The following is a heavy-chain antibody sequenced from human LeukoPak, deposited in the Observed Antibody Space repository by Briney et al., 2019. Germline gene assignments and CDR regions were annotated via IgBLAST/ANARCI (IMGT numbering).Heavy chain of an antibody. CDR3: AKDSSPGGYNFQASSSFDY. D-gene: IGHD5-24*01. J-gene: IGHJ4*02. V-gene: IGHV3-9*01. CDR1: GFTFDDYA. CDR2: ISWNSGSI. Sequence: GGSLGLSCAASGFTFDDYAMHWVRQAPGKGLEWVSGISWNSGSIGYADSVKGRFTISRDNAKNSLYLQMNSLRAEDTALYYCAKDSSPGGYNFQASSSFDYWGQGTLVTVSS.